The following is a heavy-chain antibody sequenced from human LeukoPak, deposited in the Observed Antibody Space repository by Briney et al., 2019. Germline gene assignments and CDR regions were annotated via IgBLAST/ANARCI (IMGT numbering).Heavy chain of an antibody. CDR1: GYTFTGYY. D-gene: IGHD4-23*01. V-gene: IGHV1-69*05. Sequence: SVKVSCKASGYTFTGYYMHWVRQAPGQGLEWMGGIIPIFGTANYAQKFQGRVTITTDESTSTAYMELSSLRSEDTAVYYCARAYGGTDAFDIWGQGTMVTVSS. CDR3: ARAYGGTDAFDI. J-gene: IGHJ3*02. CDR2: IIPIFGTA.